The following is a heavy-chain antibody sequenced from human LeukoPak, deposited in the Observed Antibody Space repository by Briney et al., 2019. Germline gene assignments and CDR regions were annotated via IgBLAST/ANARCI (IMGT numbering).Heavy chain of an antibody. Sequence: SETLSLTCTVSGGSISSSSYYWSWIRQPPGKGLEWIGEINHSGSTNYNPSLKSRVTISVDTSKNQFSLKLSSVTAADTAVYYCAVDYYGSGSYYYWGQGTLVTVSS. V-gene: IGHV4-39*07. D-gene: IGHD3-10*01. J-gene: IGHJ4*02. CDR2: INHSGST. CDR3: AVDYYGSGSYYY. CDR1: GGSISSSSYY.